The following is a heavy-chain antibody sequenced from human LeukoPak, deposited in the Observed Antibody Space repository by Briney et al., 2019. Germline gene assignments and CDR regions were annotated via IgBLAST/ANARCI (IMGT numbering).Heavy chain of an antibody. CDR2: IWYDGSNK. V-gene: IGHV3-33*01. D-gene: IGHD2-15*01. CDR1: GFTFSSYG. CDR3: ARGVVVVAAIQVFFDY. Sequence: GGSLRLSCAASGFTFSSYGMHWVRQAPGKGLEWVAVIWYDGSNKYYADSVKGRFTISRDNSENTLYLQMNSLRAEDTAVYYCARGVVVVAAIQVFFDYWGQGTLVTVSS. J-gene: IGHJ4*02.